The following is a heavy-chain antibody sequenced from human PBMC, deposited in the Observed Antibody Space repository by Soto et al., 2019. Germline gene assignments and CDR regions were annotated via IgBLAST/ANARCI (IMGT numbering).Heavy chain of an antibody. CDR3: AKDRRAGGNYGFYSDF. J-gene: IGHJ4*02. D-gene: IGHD1-26*01. Sequence: EVQLLESGGGLVQPGGSLRLSCAASGFTFSSYGMTWVRQAPGKGLEWVSFSSATGAGTYYADSVKGRFTISRDNSKNTLYLQMTSLRADNTAVYGCAKDRRAGGNYGFYSDFWGQGALVIVSS. V-gene: IGHV3-23*01. CDR2: SSATGAGT. CDR1: GFTFSSYG.